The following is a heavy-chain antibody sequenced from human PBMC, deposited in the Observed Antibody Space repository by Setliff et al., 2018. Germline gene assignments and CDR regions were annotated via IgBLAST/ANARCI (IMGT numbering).Heavy chain of an antibody. D-gene: IGHD1-26*01. J-gene: IGHJ2*01. CDR2: IIPASNGA. V-gene: IGHV1-69*04. CDR1: GGTFSGYA. Sequence: VSCKASGGTFSGYAFSWVRQAPGQGPQWLGRIIPASNGANYAQRFRGRVSFSADISTGTVFMDLSSLESEDTAVYYCVRVRRGGYHSIYWSFDLWGRGTLVTVSS. CDR3: VRVRRGGYHSIYWSFDL.